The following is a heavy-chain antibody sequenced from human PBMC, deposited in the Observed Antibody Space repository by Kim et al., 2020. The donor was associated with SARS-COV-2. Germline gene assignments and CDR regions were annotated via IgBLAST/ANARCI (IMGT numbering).Heavy chain of an antibody. V-gene: IGHV1-18*01. J-gene: IGHJ4*02. D-gene: IGHD2-15*01. CDR1: GYTFTSYG. Sequence: ASVKVSCKASGYTFTSYGISWVRQAPGQGLEWMGWISAYNGNTNYAQKLQGRVTMTTDTSTSTAYMELRSLRSDDTAVYYCARDRVSGGNPPWLVDYWGQGTLVTVSS. CDR3: ARDRVSGGNPPWLVDY. CDR2: ISAYNGNT.